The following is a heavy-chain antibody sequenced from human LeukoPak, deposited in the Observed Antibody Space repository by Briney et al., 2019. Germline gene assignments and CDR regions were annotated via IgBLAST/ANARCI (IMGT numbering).Heavy chain of an antibody. D-gene: IGHD6-19*01. V-gene: IGHV4-39*07. CDR1: GGSISSTTYY. J-gene: IGHJ6*03. CDR2: INHSGST. Sequence: SETLSLTCIISGGSISSTTYYWSWIRQPPGKGLEWIGEINHSGSTNYNPSLKSRVTISVDTSKNQFSLKLSSVTAADTAVYYCARASGWYERGPDYYYYYMDVWGKGTTVTVSS. CDR3: ARASGWYERGPDYYYYYMDV.